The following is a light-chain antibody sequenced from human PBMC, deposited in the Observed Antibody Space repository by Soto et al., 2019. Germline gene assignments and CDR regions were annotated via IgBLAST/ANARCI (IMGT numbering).Light chain of an antibody. V-gene: IGKV1-9*01. CDR3: QQLNSYPLT. Sequence: IQVTQTPSSLSASVGDRVTITCRASQGISSYLAGYQQKPGKAPKLLIYAASTLQSGVPSRFSGSGSGTDFTLTISSLQPEDFATYYCQQLNSYPLTFGGGTKVDIK. J-gene: IGKJ4*01. CDR2: AAS. CDR1: QGISSY.